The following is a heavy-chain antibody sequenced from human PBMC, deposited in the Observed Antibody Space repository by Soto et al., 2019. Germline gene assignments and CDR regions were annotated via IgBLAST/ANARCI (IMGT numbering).Heavy chain of an antibody. Sequence: VGSLRLSCAASGFTFSSYSMSWVRQAPGKGLEWVSAISGSGGSTYYADSVKGRFTISRDNSKNTLHLQMNSLRAEDTAVYYCAKVPLTTDIVVVVAATREYYFDYCGQGTLVPVSS. D-gene: IGHD2-15*01. CDR2: ISGSGGST. J-gene: IGHJ4*02. V-gene: IGHV3-23*01. CDR3: AKVPLTTDIVVVVAATREYYFDY. CDR1: GFTFSSYS.